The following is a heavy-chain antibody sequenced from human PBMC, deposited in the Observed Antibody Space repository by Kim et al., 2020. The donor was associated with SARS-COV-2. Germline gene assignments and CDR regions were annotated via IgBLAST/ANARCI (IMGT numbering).Heavy chain of an antibody. J-gene: IGHJ4*02. D-gene: IGHD3-10*01. V-gene: IGHV3-48*04. CDR1: EFTFSSYS. CDR3: ARVWGYYGSGNFDY. CDR2: ISSSSNTI. Sequence: GGSLRLSCTASEFTFSSYSMNWVRQAPGKGLEWVSYISSSSNTIYYADSVKGRFTISRDNAKNSLYLQMNSLRAEDTAVYYCARVWGYYGSGNFDYWGQGTLVTVSS.